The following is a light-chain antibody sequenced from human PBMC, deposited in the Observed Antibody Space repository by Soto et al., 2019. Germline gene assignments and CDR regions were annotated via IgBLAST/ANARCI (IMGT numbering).Light chain of an antibody. J-gene: IGLJ1*01. CDR1: SSNMGKNY. V-gene: IGLV1-51*01. CDR3: GTWDSNLSAYV. Sequence: QSVLTQPPSVSAAAGQEVTSSCSGRSSNMGKNYVSLYQQLPGTAPKFLIYDNNKRPSRIPDRFSGSKSGTSATLGITGLQTGDEADYYCGTWDSNLSAYVFGTGTKVTVL. CDR2: DNN.